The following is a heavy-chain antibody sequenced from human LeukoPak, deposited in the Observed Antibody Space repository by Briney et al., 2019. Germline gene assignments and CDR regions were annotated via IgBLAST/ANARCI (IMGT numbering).Heavy chain of an antibody. V-gene: IGHV1-8*01. D-gene: IGHD6-19*01. CDR1: GYTFTSYD. J-gene: IGHJ4*02. CDR2: MNPNSGNT. Sequence: ASVKVSCKASGYTFTSYDINWVRQATGQGLEWMGWMNPNSGNTGYAQKFQGRVTMTRNTSISTAYMELSSLRSEDTAVYYCARGDSSGWYWVGVSFDYWGQGTLVIVSS. CDR3: ARGDSSGWYWVGVSFDY.